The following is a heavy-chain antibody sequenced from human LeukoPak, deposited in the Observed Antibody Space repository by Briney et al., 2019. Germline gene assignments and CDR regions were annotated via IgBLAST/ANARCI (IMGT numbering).Heavy chain of an antibody. D-gene: IGHD6-13*01. V-gene: IGHV1-18*01. CDR3: ARDLGSSWYPYYFDY. Sequence: ASVKVSCKASGYTFTSYGISWVRQAPGQGLEWMGWISAYNGNTNYAQKLQGRVTMTTDTSTSTAYMELRSLRSDDTAVYYCARDLGSSWYPYYFDYWGQGTLVTVSS. CDR2: ISAYNGNT. J-gene: IGHJ4*02. CDR1: GYTFTSYG.